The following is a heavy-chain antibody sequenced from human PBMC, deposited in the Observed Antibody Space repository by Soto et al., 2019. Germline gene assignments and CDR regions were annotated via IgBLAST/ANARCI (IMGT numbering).Heavy chain of an antibody. CDR2: IHHSGST. Sequence: SETLSLTCDVSGYSITSPHYWGWIRQPPGKGLEWIGIIHHSGSTYYNPSLKSRVTISIDTSRKQFSLKVTSVTAADTAVYYCARRIEMTTMKTRMDVWGQGNTVT. J-gene: IGHJ6*02. V-gene: IGHV4-38-2*01. CDR3: ARRIEMTTMKTRMDV. CDR1: GYSITSPHY.